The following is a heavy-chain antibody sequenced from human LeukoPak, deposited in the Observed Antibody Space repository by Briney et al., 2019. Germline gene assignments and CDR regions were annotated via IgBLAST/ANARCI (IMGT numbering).Heavy chain of an antibody. J-gene: IGHJ4*02. CDR1: GFTFSSYS. D-gene: IGHD2-21*01. CDR2: ISSSSSTI. CDR3: ARDPDAYCGGDCYFDY. V-gene: IGHV3-48*01. Sequence: GGSLRLSCAASGFTFSSYSMNWVRQAPGKGLEWVSYISSSSSTIYYADSVEGRFTISRDNAKNSLYLQMNSLRAEDTAVYYCARDPDAYCGGDCYFDYWGQGTLVTVSS.